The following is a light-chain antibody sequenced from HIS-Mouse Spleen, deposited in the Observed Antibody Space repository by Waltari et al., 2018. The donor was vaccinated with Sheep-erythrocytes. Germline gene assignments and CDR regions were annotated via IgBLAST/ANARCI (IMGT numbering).Light chain of an antibody. CDR1: SSDVGGYNY. V-gene: IGLV2-11*01. CDR2: DVS. J-gene: IGLJ1*01. CDR3: CSYAGSYNHV. Sequence: QSALTQPRSVSGSPGQSVTISCTGTSSDVGGYNYVSWYQQHPGKAPKLTIYDVSKRPSAVPNRFSGSKSGYTASLTISGLQAEDEADYYCCSYAGSYNHVFATGTKVTVL.